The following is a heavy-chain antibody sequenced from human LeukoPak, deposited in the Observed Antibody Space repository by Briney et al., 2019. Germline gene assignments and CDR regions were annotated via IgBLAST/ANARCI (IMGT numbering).Heavy chain of an antibody. Sequence: PSETLSLTCTVSGGSISSSSYYWGWIRQPPGKGLGWVGSIYYSGSTYYNPSLKSRVNISVDTSKNQFSLKLSSVTAADPAVYYWARGYYYDSSGYYYPPSGWGQGTLVTVSS. J-gene: IGHJ4*02. CDR3: ARGYYYDSSGYYYPPSG. CDR2: IYYSGST. CDR1: GGSISSSSYY. V-gene: IGHV4-39*07. D-gene: IGHD3-22*01.